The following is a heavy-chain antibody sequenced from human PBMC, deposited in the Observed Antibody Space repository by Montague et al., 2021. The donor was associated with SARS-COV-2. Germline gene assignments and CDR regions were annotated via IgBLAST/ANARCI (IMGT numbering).Heavy chain of an antibody. V-gene: IGHV4-59*01. CDR2: IYNNGST. D-gene: IGHD2-21*02. Sequence: SETLSLTCTVSGGSISSYYWSWIRQPPRKGLQWIGYIYNNGSTNCNTSLKSQVTLSIDTSKNQFSLKLTSVTAAETAVYYCARGGGDSAGYYYYYAMDVWGQGTKVTVSS. CDR3: ARGGGDSAGYYYYYAMDV. CDR1: GGSISSYY. J-gene: IGHJ6*02.